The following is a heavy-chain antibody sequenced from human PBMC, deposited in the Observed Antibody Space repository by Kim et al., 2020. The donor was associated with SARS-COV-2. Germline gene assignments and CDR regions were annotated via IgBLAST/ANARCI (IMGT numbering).Heavy chain of an antibody. Sequence: GGSLRLSCAASGFTFTEYWMHWVRQAPGKGLMWVSRIDTDGSETAYSDSVRGRFTISRDIAKNTLYLQMNSLTAEDTAVYYCARDGRMNAYSPGAFDIWGEGTMVTFS. CDR3: ARDGRMNAYSPGAFDI. D-gene: IGHD3-16*01. J-gene: IGHJ3*02. V-gene: IGHV3-74*01. CDR1: GFTFTEYW. CDR2: IDTDGSET.